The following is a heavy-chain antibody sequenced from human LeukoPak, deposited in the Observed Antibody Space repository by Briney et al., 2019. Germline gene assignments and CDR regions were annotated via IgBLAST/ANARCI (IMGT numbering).Heavy chain of an antibody. CDR2: INSDGSTT. D-gene: IGHD3-16*01. CDR3: ARASSWAADY. Sequence: GGSLRLSCVASGFTFSNYWMHWVRHAPGKGLVWVSRINSDGSTTSYADSVKGRFTVSRDNAKNTLYLQMNGLRAEDTAVYYCARASSWAADYWGQGTLVTVSS. CDR1: GFTFSNYW. J-gene: IGHJ4*02. V-gene: IGHV3-74*01.